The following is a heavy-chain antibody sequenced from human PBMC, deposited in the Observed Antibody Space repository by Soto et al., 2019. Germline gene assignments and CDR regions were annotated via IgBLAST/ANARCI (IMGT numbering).Heavy chain of an antibody. J-gene: IGHJ4*02. CDR3: AHLLGGCRRTTCSPLRFDY. CDR2: IYWDGDE. Sequence: QITLKESGPTLVEPTQTLTLTCTFSGFSLTTGELGVGWIRQPPGKALEWLSLIYWDGDEHYTPSLKSRLTITKDTSNNQVVLTMTNMDPVDIATYFCAHLLGGCRRTTCSPLRFDYWGQGTLVTVSS. D-gene: IGHD2-2*01. CDR1: GFSLTTGELG. V-gene: IGHV2-5*02.